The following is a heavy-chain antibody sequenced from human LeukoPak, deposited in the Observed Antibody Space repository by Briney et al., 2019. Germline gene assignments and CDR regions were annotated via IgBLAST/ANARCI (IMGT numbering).Heavy chain of an antibody. CDR2: INPNSGGT. CDR3: ARGSDYYDSSAAIDY. CDR1: GGTFSSYA. D-gene: IGHD3-22*01. V-gene: IGHV1-2*06. J-gene: IGHJ4*02. Sequence: GSSVKVSCKASGGTFSSYAISWVRQAPGQGLEWMGRINPNSGGTNYAQKFQGRVTMTRDTSISTAYMELSRLRSDDTAVYYCARGSDYYDSSAAIDYWGQGTLVTVSS.